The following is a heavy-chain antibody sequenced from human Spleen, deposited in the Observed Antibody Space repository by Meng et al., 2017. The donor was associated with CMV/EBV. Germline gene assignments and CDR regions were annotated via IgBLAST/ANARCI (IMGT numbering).Heavy chain of an antibody. CDR3: ARDQWIDY. CDR1: GFTVSSNY. D-gene: IGHD6-19*01. Sequence: GGSLGLSCAASGFTVSSNYMSWVRQVPGKGLEWVSVIYSGGSTYYADSVKGRFTISRDNAKNSLYLQVNTLRAEDTAVYYCARDQWIDYWGQGTLGTVSS. V-gene: IGHV3-53*01. CDR2: IYSGGST. J-gene: IGHJ4*02.